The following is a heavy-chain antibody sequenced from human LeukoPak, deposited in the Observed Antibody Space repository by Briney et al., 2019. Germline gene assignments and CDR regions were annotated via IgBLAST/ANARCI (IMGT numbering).Heavy chain of an antibody. CDR2: IYYSGTT. Sequence: SETLSLTCIVSGGSISSSNYYWGWIRQPPGKELEWIGSIYYSGTTYYNPSLKSRVTISVDTSRNQFSLKLSSVTVADTAVYYCARHYSSSWCHAVWFDPWGQGTLVTVSS. CDR1: GGSISSSNYY. D-gene: IGHD6-13*01. V-gene: IGHV4-39*01. J-gene: IGHJ5*02. CDR3: ARHYSSSWCHAVWFDP.